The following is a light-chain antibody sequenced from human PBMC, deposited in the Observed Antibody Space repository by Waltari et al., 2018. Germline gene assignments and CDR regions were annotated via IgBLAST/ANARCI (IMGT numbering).Light chain of an antibody. J-gene: IGLJ2*01. CDR3: CSYAGCYTVI. Sequence: QSALTQPRSVSGSPGQSVTISCPGTSRDVGGYNYVTWYQHHPGQAPRLMHYDLYKRPSGGPDRFSGSRSGNTASLTSSGLQVEDEADYYCCSYAGCYTVIFGGGTKLTVL. CDR1: SRDVGGYNY. V-gene: IGLV2-11*01. CDR2: DLY.